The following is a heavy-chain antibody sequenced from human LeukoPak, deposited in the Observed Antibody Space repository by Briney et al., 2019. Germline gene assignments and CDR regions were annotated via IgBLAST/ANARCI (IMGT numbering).Heavy chain of an antibody. V-gene: IGHV4-39*07. CDR2: VYYIGNT. CDR3: ARVSMVRGVVNWFDP. CDR1: GGSISSSSYY. J-gene: IGHJ5*02. Sequence: PSETLSLTCTVSGGSISSSSYYWGWIRQPPGKGLEWIGTVYYIGNTYYNPSLKSRVTISVDTSKNQFSLKLSSVTAADTAVYYCARVSMVRGVVNWFDPWGQGTLVTVSS. D-gene: IGHD3-10*01.